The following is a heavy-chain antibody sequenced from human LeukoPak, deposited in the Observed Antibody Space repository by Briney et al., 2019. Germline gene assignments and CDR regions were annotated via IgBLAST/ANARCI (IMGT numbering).Heavy chain of an antibody. CDR1: GGSISSYY. D-gene: IGHD3-22*01. V-gene: IGHV4-4*09. CDR3: ARHYPSNYYDSSGYSGAFDI. J-gene: IGHJ3*02. CDR2: IYTSGST. Sequence: SETLSLTCTVSGGSISSYYWSWIRQPPGKGLEWIGYIYTSGSTNYNPSLKSRVTISVDTSKNQFSLKLSSVTAADTAVYYCARHYPSNYYDSSGYSGAFDIWGQGTMVTVSS.